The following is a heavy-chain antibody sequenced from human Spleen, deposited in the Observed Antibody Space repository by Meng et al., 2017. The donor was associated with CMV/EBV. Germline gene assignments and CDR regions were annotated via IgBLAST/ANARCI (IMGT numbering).Heavy chain of an antibody. CDR2: ISSSSSYI. CDR1: GFTFSSYS. D-gene: IGHD3-10*01. CDR3: ARDLKITMVRGLISYYYYGMDV. J-gene: IGHJ6*02. Sequence: GESLKISCAASGFTFSSYSMNWVRQAPGKGLEWVSSISSSSSYIYYADSVKGRFTISRDNAKNSLYLQMNSLRAEDTAVYYCARDLKITMVRGLISYYYYGMDVWGQGTTVTVSS. V-gene: IGHV3-21*01.